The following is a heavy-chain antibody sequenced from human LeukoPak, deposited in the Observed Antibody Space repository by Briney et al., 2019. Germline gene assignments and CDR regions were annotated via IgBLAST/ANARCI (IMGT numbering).Heavy chain of an antibody. D-gene: IGHD6-6*01. V-gene: IGHV3-7*01. CDR2: IKQDGSEK. Sequence: GGSLRLSCAASGFTFSSYWMSWVRQAPGKGLEWVANIKQDGSEKYYVDSVKGRFTISRDNAKNSLYLQMNSLRAEDTAVYYCAREEDSSSSVFMDVWGKGTTVTVSS. CDR1: GFTFSSYW. J-gene: IGHJ6*03. CDR3: AREEDSSSSVFMDV.